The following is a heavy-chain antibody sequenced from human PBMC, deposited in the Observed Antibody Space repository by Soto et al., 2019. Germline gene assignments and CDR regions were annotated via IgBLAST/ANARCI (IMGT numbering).Heavy chain of an antibody. V-gene: IGHV1-69*06. CDR2: ILSNFGAA. Sequence: QVQLVQSGAEVKKPGSSVKVSCKASGGTFSSYAINWVRPAPGQGLEWMGGILSNFGAANYAKKFQGRVTITADKSKNTGYMELSSLRSEDTGVYYCAREKYSASPPANYYCVGMDVWGQGTTVTVSS. CDR3: AREKYSASPPANYYCVGMDV. CDR1: GGTFSSYA. J-gene: IGHJ6*02. D-gene: IGHD6-6*01.